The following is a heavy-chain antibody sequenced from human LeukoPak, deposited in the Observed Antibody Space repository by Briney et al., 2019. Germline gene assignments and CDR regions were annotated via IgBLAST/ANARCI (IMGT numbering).Heavy chain of an antibody. Sequence: ASVKVSCKASGGTFSSYAISWVRQAPGQGLEWMGGIIPIFGTANYAQKFQGRVTITTDESTSTAYMELSSLRSEDTAVYYCARGVRVGLKEFNYWGQGTLVTVSS. CDR2: IIPIFGTA. D-gene: IGHD1-26*01. CDR3: ARGVRVGLKEFNY. J-gene: IGHJ4*02. CDR1: GGTFSSYA. V-gene: IGHV1-69*05.